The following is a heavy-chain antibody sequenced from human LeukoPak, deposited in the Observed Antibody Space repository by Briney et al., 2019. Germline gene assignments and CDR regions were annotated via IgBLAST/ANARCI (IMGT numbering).Heavy chain of an antibody. Sequence: ASVKVSCKASGYTFTSYGISWVRQAPEQGLEWMGRINPNSGGTDYAQKFQGRVTMTRDTSINTAYMDLSRLRSDDTAVYYCARGRNSVYYFNVVAPYYFDYWGQGTLVTVSS. V-gene: IGHV1-2*06. D-gene: IGHD3-22*01. CDR3: ARGRNSVYYFNVVAPYYFDY. CDR2: INPNSGGT. J-gene: IGHJ4*02. CDR1: GYTFTSYG.